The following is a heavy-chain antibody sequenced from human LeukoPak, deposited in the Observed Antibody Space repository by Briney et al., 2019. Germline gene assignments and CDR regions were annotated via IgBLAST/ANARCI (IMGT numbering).Heavy chain of an antibody. V-gene: IGHV3-48*01. Sequence: GGSLRLSCAAAGFAFSGYSMNWVRQAPGKGVEWVSYISSSSSTIYYADSVKGRFTISRDNAKNSLYPQMNSLRAEDTAVYYCARSRYDVVYFDYWGQGTLVTVSS. CDR3: ARSRYDVVYFDY. CDR2: ISSSSSTI. D-gene: IGHD3-3*01. CDR1: GFAFSGYS. J-gene: IGHJ4*02.